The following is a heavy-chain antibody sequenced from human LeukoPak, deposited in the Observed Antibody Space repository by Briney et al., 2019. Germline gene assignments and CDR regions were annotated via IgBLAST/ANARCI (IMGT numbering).Heavy chain of an antibody. CDR2: LLDSVNT. CDR1: GGSISSHY. V-gene: IGHV4-59*11. CDR3: ATIKRGSIYGYFDF. J-gene: IGHJ4*02. Sequence: SETLSLTCTVSGGSISSHYWSWIRQPPGKGLEWIAYLLDSVNTKDNPSLNRRLTLSADTSKNQFSLRLSSVTAADTAVYYCATIKRGSIYGYFDFWGQGIKVTVSS. D-gene: IGHD5-18*01.